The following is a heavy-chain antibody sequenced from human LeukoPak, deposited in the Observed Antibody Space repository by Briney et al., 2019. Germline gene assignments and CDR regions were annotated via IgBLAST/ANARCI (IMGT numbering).Heavy chain of an antibody. Sequence: GGSLRLSCAASGFTVNTYYMTWVRQVPRKGLEWVSIIYNDGSALYADSVKGRFTISRDNSKNTLYLQMNSLRDEDTAVYYCVRQVVGPWEWGQGTLVTVSS. CDR1: GFTVNTYY. CDR2: IYNDGSA. CDR3: VRQVVGPWE. V-gene: IGHV3-53*01. J-gene: IGHJ4*02. D-gene: IGHD3-22*01.